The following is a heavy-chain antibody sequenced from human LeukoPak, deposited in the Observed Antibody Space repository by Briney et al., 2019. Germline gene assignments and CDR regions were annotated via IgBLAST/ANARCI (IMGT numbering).Heavy chain of an antibody. CDR1: GFTFSSYS. V-gene: IGHV3-21*01. D-gene: IGHD1-26*01. J-gene: IGHJ4*02. CDR2: ISSSSSYI. CDR3: ARDRGRGELLFY. Sequence: PGGSLRLSCAASGFTFSSYSMNRVRQAPGKGLEWVSSISSSSSYIYYADSVKGRFTISRDNAKNSLYLQMNSLRAEDAAVYYCARDRGRGELLFYWGQGTLVTVSS.